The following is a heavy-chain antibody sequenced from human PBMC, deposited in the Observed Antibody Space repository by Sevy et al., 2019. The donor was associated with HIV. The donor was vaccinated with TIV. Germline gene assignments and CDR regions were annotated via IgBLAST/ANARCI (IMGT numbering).Heavy chain of an antibody. Sequence: SLKISCAASGFTFDDYPMHWVRQAPGKGLEWVSGISWNSASTGYADSVKGRFTISRDNAKKYLYQQMNSLRAEDTAFYYCGKDIRNYEGDYYHFYGMDVWGQGTTVTVSS. CDR3: GKDIRNYEGDYYHFYGMDV. J-gene: IGHJ6*02. CDR1: GFTFDDYP. D-gene: IGHD4-4*01. CDR2: ISWNSAST. V-gene: IGHV3-9*01.